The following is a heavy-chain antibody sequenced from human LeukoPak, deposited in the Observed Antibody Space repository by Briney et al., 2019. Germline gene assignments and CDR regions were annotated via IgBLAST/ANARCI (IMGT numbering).Heavy chain of an antibody. Sequence: SETLSLTCTVSGGSISSHYWTWIQQPPGKGLEWIGYIYHSGSTNYNPSLKSRVTISLDTSKSQFSLKLSSVTAADTAVYYCAREGSRWVDFEYWGQGTLVTVSS. CDR1: GGSISSHY. V-gene: IGHV4-59*11. CDR2: IYHSGST. J-gene: IGHJ4*02. CDR3: AREGSRWVDFEY. D-gene: IGHD1-26*01.